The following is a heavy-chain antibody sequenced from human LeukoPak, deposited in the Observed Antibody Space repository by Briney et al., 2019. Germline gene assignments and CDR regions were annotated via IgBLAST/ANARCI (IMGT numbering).Heavy chain of an antibody. CDR1: GGSFSGYY. CDR3: ARIRPSRLYMDV. V-gene: IGHV4-34*01. CDR2: INHSGST. J-gene: IGHJ6*03. Sequence: PSETLSLTCAVYGGSFSGYYWSWIRQPPGKGLEWIEEINHSGSTNYNPSLKSRVTISVDTSKNQFSLKLSSVTAADTAVYYCARIRPSRLYMDVWGKGTTVTVSS.